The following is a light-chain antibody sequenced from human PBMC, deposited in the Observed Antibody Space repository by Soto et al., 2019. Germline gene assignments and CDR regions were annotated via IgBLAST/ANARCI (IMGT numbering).Light chain of an antibody. V-gene: IGKV3-15*01. CDR1: QSVGSN. CDR2: HAS. CDR3: HQYNNWPPGT. J-gene: IGKJ1*01. Sequence: AMTQPPATLSVSPGERATLSCRASQSVGSNLAWYQQKPGQAPRLLIYHASTRAAGGPARFSGSGSGTEFTLTISSLQSEDFAVYYCHQYNNWPPGTFGQGTKVEIK.